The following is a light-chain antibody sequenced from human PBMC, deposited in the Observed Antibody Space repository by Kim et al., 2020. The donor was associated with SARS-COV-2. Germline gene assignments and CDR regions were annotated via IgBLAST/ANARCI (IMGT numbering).Light chain of an antibody. CDR3: QQSYNTPYT. CDR1: QSISTY. J-gene: IGKJ2*01. Sequence: DIQMTQSPSSLSASVGDRVTITCRASQSISTYLNWYHQKPGKAPNLLIYGTSSLQSGVPSRFSGSGSGTAFTLTISSLQPEDFATYYCQQSYNTPYTFGQGTKLEI. V-gene: IGKV1-39*01. CDR2: GTS.